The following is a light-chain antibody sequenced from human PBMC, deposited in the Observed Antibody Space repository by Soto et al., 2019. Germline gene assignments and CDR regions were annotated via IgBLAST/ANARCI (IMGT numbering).Light chain of an antibody. CDR2: DVS. CDR3: SSDTSSSTLVL. V-gene: IGLV2-14*01. J-gene: IGLJ2*01. CDR1: SSDVGGYYY. Sequence: QSALTQPASVSGSPGQSITISCTGISSDVGGYYYVPWYQQHPGKAPKLMIYDVSNQPPGLSTRFSGSKSGTTASLTISGLQDEDAADYCHSSDTSSSTLVLFGGGTKVTVL.